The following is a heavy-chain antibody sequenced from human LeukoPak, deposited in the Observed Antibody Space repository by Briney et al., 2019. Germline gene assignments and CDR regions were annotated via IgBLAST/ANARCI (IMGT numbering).Heavy chain of an antibody. J-gene: IGHJ5*02. CDR2: INPNSGGT. CDR1: GGTFSSYA. Sequence: ASVKVSCKASGGTFSSYAISWVRQAPGQGLEWMGWINPNSGGTNYAQKFQGRVTMTRNTSISTAYMELRSLRSEDTAVYYCARRYFDWLETNWFDPWGQGTLVTVSS. V-gene: IGHV1-8*02. D-gene: IGHD3-9*01. CDR3: ARRYFDWLETNWFDP.